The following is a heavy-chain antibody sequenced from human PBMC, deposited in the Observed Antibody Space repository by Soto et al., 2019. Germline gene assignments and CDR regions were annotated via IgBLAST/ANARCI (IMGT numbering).Heavy chain of an antibody. Sequence: PSETLSLTYTVSGGSISSSSYYWGWIRQPPGKGLEWIGSIYYSGSTYYNPSLKSRVTISVDTSKNQFSLKLSSVTAADTAVYYCARHFVPYDSSGYYPFDYWGQGTLVTVSS. J-gene: IGHJ4*02. CDR2: IYYSGST. CDR1: GGSISSSSYY. CDR3: ARHFVPYDSSGYYPFDY. V-gene: IGHV4-39*01. D-gene: IGHD3-22*01.